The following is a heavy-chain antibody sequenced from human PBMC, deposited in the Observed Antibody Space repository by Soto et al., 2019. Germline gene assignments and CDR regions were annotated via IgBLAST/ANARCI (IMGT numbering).Heavy chain of an antibody. J-gene: IGHJ3*02. CDR1: GYPVTAYY. CDR3: ARGGGVGVAGSAAFDM. Sequence: QLHLVQSGAVVKKPGASVTVSCSASGYPVTAYYMHWVRQAPGRGLEWMGGINPATGAAKYTQTSQGRVTMTRDTPTSTAFMGLSGLTSEDTAVFYCARGGGVGVAGSAAFDMWGQGTLVTVSS. CDR2: INPATGAA. V-gene: IGHV1-2*02. D-gene: IGHD3-3*01.